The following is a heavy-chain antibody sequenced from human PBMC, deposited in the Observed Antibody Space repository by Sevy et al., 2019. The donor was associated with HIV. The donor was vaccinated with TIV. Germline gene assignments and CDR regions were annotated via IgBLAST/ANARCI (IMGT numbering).Heavy chain of an antibody. CDR3: ARVPAVNYYYGMDV. CDR1: GGSISSSSYY. Sequence: SETLSLTCTVSGGSISSSSYYWGWIRQPPGKGLECIGSIYYSGSTYYNPSLKSRVTISVDTSKNQFSLKLSSVTAADTAVYYCARVPAVNYYYGMDVWGQGTTVTVSS. CDR2: IYYSGST. D-gene: IGHD2-2*01. J-gene: IGHJ6*02. V-gene: IGHV4-39*01.